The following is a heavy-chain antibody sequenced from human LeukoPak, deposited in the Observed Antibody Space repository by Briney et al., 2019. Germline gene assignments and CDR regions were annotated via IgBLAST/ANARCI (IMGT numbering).Heavy chain of an antibody. CDR1: GFTFSSYA. D-gene: IGHD3-3*01. V-gene: IGHV3-23*01. CDR3: AKGVDFWSAKGFDY. J-gene: IGHJ4*02. Sequence: PGGSLRLSCAASGFTFSSYAVIWVRQAPGKGLEWVSTISGSSSSIYYTDSVKGRFTTSRDNSKNTLYLQLNSLRAEDTAVYYCAKGVDFWSAKGFDYWGQGTLVTVSS. CDR2: ISGSSSSI.